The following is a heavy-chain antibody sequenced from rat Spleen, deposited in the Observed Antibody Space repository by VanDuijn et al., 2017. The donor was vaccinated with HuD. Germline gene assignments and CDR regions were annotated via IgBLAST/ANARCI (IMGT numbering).Heavy chain of an antibody. CDR3: TRSNWDLPYWNFDF. CDR1: GFSLSSYG. V-gene: IGHV2-13*01. CDR2: IWGNGNT. D-gene: IGHD5-1*01. J-gene: IGHJ1*01. Sequence: QVQLKESGPGLVKPSLTLSLTCTVSGFSLSSYGVIWVRQPPGKGLEWMGVIWGNGNTNYNSALKSRLSISRDTSKSQVFLKMNSLHTDDTAIYFCTRSNWDLPYWNFDFWGPGTMVTVSS.